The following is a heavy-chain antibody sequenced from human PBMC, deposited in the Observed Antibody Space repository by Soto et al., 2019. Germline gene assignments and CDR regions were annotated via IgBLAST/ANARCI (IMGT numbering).Heavy chain of an antibody. CDR1: GFTFSSFE. Sequence: GGSLRLSCAASGFTFSSFEMNWVRQAPGKGLEWVSYISSSGSSIYYADSVKGRFTISRDNAKNSLYLQMNSLRAEDTAVYYCVTQQELTGYKSKFDNWGQETLVTASS. V-gene: IGHV3-48*03. CDR2: ISSSGSSI. CDR3: VTQQELTGYKSKFDN. J-gene: IGHJ4*02. D-gene: IGHD3-9*01.